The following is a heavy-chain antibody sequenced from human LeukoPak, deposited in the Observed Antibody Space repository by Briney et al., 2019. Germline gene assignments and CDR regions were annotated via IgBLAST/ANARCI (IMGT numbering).Heavy chain of an antibody. V-gene: IGHV4-59*08. J-gene: IGHJ2*01. D-gene: IGHD2-21*02. CDR3: ARRVLAYCGGDCRAWYFDL. CDR2: IYYSGST. Sequence: PETLSLTCTVSGGSISSYYWSWIRQPPGKGLEWIGYIYYSGSTNYNPSLKSRVTISVDTSKNQFSLKLSSVTAADTAVYYCARRVLAYCGGDCRAWYFDLWGRGTLVTVSS. CDR1: GGSISSYY.